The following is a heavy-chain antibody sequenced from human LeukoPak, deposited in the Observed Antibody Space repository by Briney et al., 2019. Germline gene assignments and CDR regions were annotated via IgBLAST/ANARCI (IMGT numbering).Heavy chain of an antibody. Sequence: SETLPLTRTVSGYSISSGYYWGWIRQPPGKGLEWIGSIYHSGSTYYNPSLKSRVTISVDTSKNQFSLKLSSVTAADTAVYYCARARREMVDYWGQGTLVTVSS. V-gene: IGHV4-38-2*02. J-gene: IGHJ4*02. CDR1: GYSISSGYY. CDR3: ARARREMVDY. D-gene: IGHD5-24*01. CDR2: IYHSGST.